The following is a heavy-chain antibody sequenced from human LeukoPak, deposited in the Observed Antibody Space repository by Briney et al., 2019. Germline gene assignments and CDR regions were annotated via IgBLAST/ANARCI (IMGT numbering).Heavy chain of an antibody. Sequence: ASVTVSCKASGYTFTGYYMHWVRQATGQGLEWMGWMNPNSGNTGYAQKFQGRVTMTRNTSISTAYMELSSLRSEDTAVYYCARGLVRSSGWDEGDYWGQGTLVTVSS. J-gene: IGHJ4*02. CDR3: ARGLVRSSGWDEGDY. V-gene: IGHV1-8*02. D-gene: IGHD6-19*01. CDR2: MNPNSGNT. CDR1: GYTFTGYY.